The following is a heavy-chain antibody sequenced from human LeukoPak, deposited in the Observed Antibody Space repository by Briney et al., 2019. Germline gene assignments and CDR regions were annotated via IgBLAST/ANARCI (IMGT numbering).Heavy chain of an antibody. CDR1: GFTFSSDA. J-gene: IGHJ3*02. V-gene: IGHV3-23*01. CDR3: AKALNDYVWGSYRWDAFDI. Sequence: GGSRRLSCPASGFTFSSDAMSWVRKAPGKGLEWVSAISGSGGSTYYADSVKGRFTISRDNSKNTLYLQMNSLRAEDTAVYYCAKALNDYVWGSYRWDAFDIWGQGTMVTVSS. D-gene: IGHD3-16*02. CDR2: ISGSGGST.